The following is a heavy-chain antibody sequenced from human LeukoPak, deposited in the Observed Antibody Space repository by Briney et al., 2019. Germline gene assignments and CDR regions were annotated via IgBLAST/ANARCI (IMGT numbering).Heavy chain of an antibody. Sequence: GGSLRLSCAASGCTVSSNYMSRVRQAPGKGLEWVSVIYSGGSTYYADSVKGRFTISRDNSKNTLYLQMNSLRAEDTAVYYCARVRGITMVRGVINPYYFDYWGQGTLVTVSS. V-gene: IGHV3-53*01. D-gene: IGHD3-10*01. CDR1: GCTVSSNY. J-gene: IGHJ4*02. CDR2: IYSGGST. CDR3: ARVRGITMVRGVINPYYFDY.